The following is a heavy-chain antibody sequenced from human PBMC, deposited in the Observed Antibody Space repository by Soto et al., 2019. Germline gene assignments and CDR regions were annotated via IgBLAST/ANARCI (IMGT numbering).Heavy chain of an antibody. Sequence: QVQLVQSGAEVKKPGSSVKVSCKASGGTFSSYAISWVRQAPGQGLEWMGGIIPIFGTANYAQKFQGRVTITADESTSTAYMELSSVRSEDTAVYYCARSSAVPAAMLGYYFDYWGQGTLVTVSS. CDR3: ARSSAVPAAMLGYYFDY. D-gene: IGHD2-2*01. CDR1: GGTFSSYA. CDR2: IIPIFGTA. J-gene: IGHJ4*02. V-gene: IGHV1-69*01.